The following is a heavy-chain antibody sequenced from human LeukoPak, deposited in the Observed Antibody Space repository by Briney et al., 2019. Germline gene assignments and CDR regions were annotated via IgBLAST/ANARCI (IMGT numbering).Heavy chain of an antibody. D-gene: IGHD3-10*01. Sequence: PGGSLRLSCAASGFTFSTYAMTWVRQAPGKGLEWVSAISGSGGATYYADSMKGRFSISRDNSKNTLYLQMNSLRAEDTAVYYCTIDHILSSGSYYNPSWFDPWGQGTLVTVSS. J-gene: IGHJ5*02. V-gene: IGHV3-23*01. CDR2: ISGSGGAT. CDR3: TIDHILSSGSYYNPSWFDP. CDR1: GFTFSTYA.